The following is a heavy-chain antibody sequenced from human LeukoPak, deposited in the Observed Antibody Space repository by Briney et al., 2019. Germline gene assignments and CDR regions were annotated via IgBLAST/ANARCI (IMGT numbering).Heavy chain of an antibody. J-gene: IGHJ4*02. D-gene: IGHD6-19*01. Sequence: GGSLRLSCAASGFTFSDYNMIWVRQAPGKGLEWVSYITSSSSTTYYAHSVKGRLTISRDNAKNSLYLQMNSPRAEDTAVYYCARVGSTGVAATRRYDGFDFWGQGTLVTVSS. CDR2: ITSSSSTT. V-gene: IGHV3-48*01. CDR1: GFTFSDYN. CDR3: ARVGSTGVAATRRYDGFDF.